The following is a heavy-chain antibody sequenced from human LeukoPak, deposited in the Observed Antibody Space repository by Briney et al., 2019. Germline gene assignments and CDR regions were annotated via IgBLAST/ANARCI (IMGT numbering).Heavy chain of an antibody. J-gene: IGHJ4*02. Sequence: GGSLRLSCATSGVTFSGSAMSWVRQPPGKGLAWVATISGSGGGTYYADSVKGRFTISRDNSKNTLYLQMNSLRAEDTAVFYCGKLLYSSGMYHFDYWGQGTLVTVSS. CDR2: ISGSGGGT. CDR3: GKLLYSSGMYHFDY. V-gene: IGHV3-23*01. CDR1: GVTFSGSA. D-gene: IGHD3-10*01.